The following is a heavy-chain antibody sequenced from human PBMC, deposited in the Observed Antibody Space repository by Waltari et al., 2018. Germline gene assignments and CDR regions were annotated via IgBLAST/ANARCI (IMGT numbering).Heavy chain of an antibody. D-gene: IGHD6-13*01. CDR2: ILPLRGVK. J-gene: IGHJ5*02. CDR3: AKSPQLTTANWFDT. V-gene: IGHV1-69*04. Sequence: QIQLIQSGAEVKEPGSSVKVPCKVSGGTFSSNAFSWVRQVPGQGLEWMGGILPLRGVKDYARRFQDRVMITADEVTKTAYMDLNSLTADDTAVYYCAKSPQLTTANWFDTWGQGMLVTVSS. CDR1: GGTFSSNA.